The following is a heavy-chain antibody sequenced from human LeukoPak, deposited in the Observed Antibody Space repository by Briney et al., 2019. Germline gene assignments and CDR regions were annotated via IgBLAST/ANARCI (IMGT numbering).Heavy chain of an antibody. CDR1: GFTFSSYW. CDR2: IKQDGSEK. J-gene: IGHJ6*03. V-gene: IGHV3-7*01. D-gene: IGHD5-24*01. Sequence: GGSLRLSCAASGFTFSSYWMSWVRQAPGKGLEWVANIKQDGSEKYYVDSVKGQFTISRDNAKNSLYLQMNSLRAEDTAVYYCARGPQGATLRPYYYYYYMDVWGKGTTVTVSS. CDR3: ARGPQGATLRPYYYYYYMDV.